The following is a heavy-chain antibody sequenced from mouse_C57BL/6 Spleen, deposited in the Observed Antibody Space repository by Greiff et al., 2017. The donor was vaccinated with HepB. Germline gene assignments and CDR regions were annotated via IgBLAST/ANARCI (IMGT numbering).Heavy chain of an antibody. CDR3: ARGLRLPYYYAMDY. D-gene: IGHD3-2*02. J-gene: IGHJ4*01. CDR1: GYAFSSSW. Sequence: QVQLQQSGPELVKPGASVKISCKASGYAFSSSWMNWVKQRPGKGLEWIGRIYPGDGDTNYNGKFKGKATLTADKSSSTAYMQLSSLTSEDSAVYFCARGLRLPYYYAMDYWGQGTSVTVSS. V-gene: IGHV1-82*01. CDR2: IYPGDGDT.